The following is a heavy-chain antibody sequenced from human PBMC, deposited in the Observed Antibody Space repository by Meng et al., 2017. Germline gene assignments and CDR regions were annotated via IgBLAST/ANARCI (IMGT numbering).Heavy chain of an antibody. J-gene: IGHJ4*02. V-gene: IGHV1-69*01. CDR3: ARRPGYSSGWYDY. CDR2: IIPIFGTA. Sequence: QVQLGQSGAEVKKPGASVKVSCKASGYTFTGYYMHWVRQAPGQGLEWMGGIIPIFGTANYAQKFQGRVTITADESTSTAYMELSSLRSEDTAVYYCARRPGYSSGWYDYWGQGTLVTVSS. CDR1: GYTFTGYY. D-gene: IGHD6-19*01.